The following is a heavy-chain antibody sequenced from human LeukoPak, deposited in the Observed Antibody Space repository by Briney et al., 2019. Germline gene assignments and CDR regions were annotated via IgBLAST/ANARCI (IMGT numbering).Heavy chain of an antibody. D-gene: IGHD6-6*01. J-gene: IGHJ4*02. CDR1: GGSLSGHF. CDR2: IHASGPT. CDR3: ARHDAGIAARPFDN. V-gene: IGHV4-4*09. Sequence: SDTLSLTCTVSGGSLSGHFWSWFRRPPGKGLEWIAYIHASGPTNYNPSLKSRITISVDTSKNQFSLKLSSVTAADTAVYYCARHDAGIAARPFDNWGQGTLVTVSS.